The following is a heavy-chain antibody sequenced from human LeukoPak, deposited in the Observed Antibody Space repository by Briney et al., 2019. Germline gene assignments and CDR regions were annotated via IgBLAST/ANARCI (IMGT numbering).Heavy chain of an antibody. CDR2: INPNSGGT. CDR3: ARVEYCTKGVCINFDL. D-gene: IGHD2-8*01. CDR1: GYTFTGPY. Sequence: ASVKVSCKASGYTFTGPYIHWMRQAPGHGHEWMGWINPNSGGTKYAQKFQGRVTVTRDTSTSTAYMELSGLRADDTATYYCARVEYCTKGVCINFDLWGQGTLVAVSS. J-gene: IGHJ4*02. V-gene: IGHV1-2*02.